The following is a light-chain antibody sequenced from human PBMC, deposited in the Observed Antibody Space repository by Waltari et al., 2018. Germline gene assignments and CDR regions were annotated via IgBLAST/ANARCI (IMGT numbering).Light chain of an antibody. CDR3: QQYYSTPLT. J-gene: IGKJ4*01. Sequence: DIVMTQSPDSLAVSLGERATINCKSSQSVLYSSNNKHYLAWYQQKPGQPPKLLIYWASTRESGVPDRCSGSGSGNDFTLTISSLQAEDVAVYYCQQYYSTPLTFGGGTKVEIK. V-gene: IGKV4-1*01. CDR2: WAS. CDR1: QSVLYSSNNKHY.